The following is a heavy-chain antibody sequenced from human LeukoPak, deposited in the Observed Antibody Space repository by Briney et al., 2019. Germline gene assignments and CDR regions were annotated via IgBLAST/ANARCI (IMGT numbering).Heavy chain of an antibody. J-gene: IGHJ4*02. CDR2: ISSGSNYI. CDR3: AREGPVAGSFDY. Sequence: GGSLRLSCAASGFTFSTYTMNWVRQAPGKGLEWVSSISSGSNYIYYGDSVKGRFTISRDNAKNSLYVQMNSLRAEDTAVYYCAREGPVAGSFDYWGQGTLVTVSS. V-gene: IGHV3-21*01. CDR1: GFTFSTYT. D-gene: IGHD6-19*01.